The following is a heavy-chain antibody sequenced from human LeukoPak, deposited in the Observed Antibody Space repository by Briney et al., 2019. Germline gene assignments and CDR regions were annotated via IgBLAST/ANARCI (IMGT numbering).Heavy chain of an antibody. Sequence: SVTVSCKASGGTFSSYAISWVRQAPGQGLEWMGRIIPILGIANYAQKFQGRVTITADKSTSTAYMELSSLRSEDTAVYYCARESDYDSRLYWYFDLWGRGTLVTVSS. D-gene: IGHD3-22*01. J-gene: IGHJ2*01. CDR2: IIPILGIA. CDR3: ARESDYDSRLYWYFDL. V-gene: IGHV1-69*04. CDR1: GGTFSSYA.